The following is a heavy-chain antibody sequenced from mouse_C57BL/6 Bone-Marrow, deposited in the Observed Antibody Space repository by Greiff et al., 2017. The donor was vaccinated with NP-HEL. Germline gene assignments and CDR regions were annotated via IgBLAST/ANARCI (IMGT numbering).Heavy chain of an antibody. CDR1: GYSFTDYN. D-gene: IGHD1-1*01. Sequence: EVQLQQSGPELVKPGASVKISCKASGYSFTDYNMNWVKQSNGKSLEWIGVINPNYGTTSYNQKFKGKATLTVDQSSSTAYMQLNSLTSEDSAVYYFARTFITTVVAHWYFDVWGTGTTVTVSS. CDR3: ARTFITTVVAHWYFDV. CDR2: INPNYGTT. J-gene: IGHJ1*03. V-gene: IGHV1-39*01.